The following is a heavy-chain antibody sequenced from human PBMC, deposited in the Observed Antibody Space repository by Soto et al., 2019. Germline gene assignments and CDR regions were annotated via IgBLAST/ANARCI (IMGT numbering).Heavy chain of an antibody. Sequence: GASVKVSFKASGGTFSSYGISWVRQAPGQCLEWTGAVIPIFGTANYAQKFQGRVTITADKSTSTAYMELSSLRSEDTAVYYCARPGFLKWLQSRYYDYGMDVWGQGTTVTVSS. D-gene: IGHD5-12*01. CDR1: GGTFSSYG. CDR2: VIPIFGTA. J-gene: IGHJ6*02. CDR3: ARPGFLKWLQSRYYDYGMDV. V-gene: IGHV1-69*06.